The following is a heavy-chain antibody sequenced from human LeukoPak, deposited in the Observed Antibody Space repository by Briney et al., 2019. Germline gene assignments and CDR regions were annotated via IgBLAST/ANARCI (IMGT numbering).Heavy chain of an antibody. Sequence: SETLSLTCTVSGGSISSSGDYWGWIRQPPGKGLEWIGNIYYSGSTYYNPSLKSRVTMSVDTSKNQFSLKLSSVTAADTAVFYCARAFPWPAGDFDLWGRGTLVTVSS. CDR1: GGSISSSGDY. J-gene: IGHJ2*01. CDR3: ARAFPWPAGDFDL. V-gene: IGHV4-39*07. CDR2: IYYSGST. D-gene: IGHD6-13*01.